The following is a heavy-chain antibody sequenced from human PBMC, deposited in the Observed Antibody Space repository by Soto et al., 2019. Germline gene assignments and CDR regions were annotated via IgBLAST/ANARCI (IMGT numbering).Heavy chain of an antibody. J-gene: IGHJ4*02. CDR3: ARESRYCSGGSCYFLPGIDY. V-gene: IGHV1-69*13. Sequence: SVKVSCKASGGTFSSYAISWVRQAPGQGLECMGWIIPIFGTANYAQKFQGRVTITADDSTSTAYMELSSLRSEDTAVYYCARESRYCSGGSCYFLPGIDYWGQGTLVTVSS. CDR1: GGTFSSYA. D-gene: IGHD2-15*01. CDR2: IIPIFGTA.